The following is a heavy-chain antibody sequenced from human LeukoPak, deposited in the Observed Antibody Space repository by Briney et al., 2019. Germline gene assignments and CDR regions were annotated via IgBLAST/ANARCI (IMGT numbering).Heavy chain of an antibody. D-gene: IGHD2-2*01. V-gene: IGHV1-69*05. CDR3: ARGAIVVVPAAIPDYYYYYMDV. CDR2: IIPIFGTA. J-gene: IGHJ6*03. CDR1: GGTFSSYA. Sequence: ASVKVSCKASGGTFSSYAISWVRQAPGQGLEWMGGIIPIFGTANYAQKFQGGVTITTDESTSTAYMELSSLRSEDTAVYYCARGAIVVVPAAIPDYYYYYMDVWGKGTMVTVSS.